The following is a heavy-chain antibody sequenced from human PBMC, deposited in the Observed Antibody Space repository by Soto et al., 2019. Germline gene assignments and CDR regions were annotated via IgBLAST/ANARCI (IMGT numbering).Heavy chain of an antibody. J-gene: IGHJ4*02. Sequence: XESLKLSCKSSGYIFIDYWIGLVLQMPGKGLEWMGIVYPRDSDTRYSLSFQGQVTISADRSTGTAFLQWRSLKASDTALYYCARTPLPGYSIHFNSWGQGTLVTVSS. CDR3: ARTPLPGYSIHFNS. CDR2: VYPRDSDT. D-gene: IGHD2-15*01. CDR1: GYIFIDYW. V-gene: IGHV5-51*01.